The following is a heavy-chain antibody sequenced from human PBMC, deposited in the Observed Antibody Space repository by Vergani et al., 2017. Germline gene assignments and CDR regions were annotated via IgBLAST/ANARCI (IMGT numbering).Heavy chain of an antibody. Sequence: EVQLLESGGGWLQPGGSLSLPCAASGFPFSSYAMSWVRQAPGKGLGWVSAISGSGGSPYYADSVKGRFTISRDNSKNSLYLQMNSLRAEDTAVYYCAREFYDSSGYYYVDYWGQGTLVTVSS. J-gene: IGHJ4*02. CDR1: GFPFSSYA. CDR3: AREFYDSSGYYYVDY. D-gene: IGHD3-22*01. CDR2: ISGSGGSP. V-gene: IGHV3-23*01.